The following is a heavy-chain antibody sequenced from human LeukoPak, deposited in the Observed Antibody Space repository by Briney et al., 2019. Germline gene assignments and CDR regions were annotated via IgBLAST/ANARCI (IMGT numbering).Heavy chain of an antibody. Sequence: GRSLRLSCAASGFTFSSYGMHWVRQAPGKGLEWVAVIWYDGSNKYYADSVKGRFTISRDNSKNTLYLQMNSLRAEDTAVYYCARDQGGDGYNLWFDYWGQGTLVTVSS. CDR3: ARDQGGDGYNLWFDY. D-gene: IGHD5-24*01. V-gene: IGHV3-33*01. J-gene: IGHJ4*02. CDR1: GFTFSSYG. CDR2: IWYDGSNK.